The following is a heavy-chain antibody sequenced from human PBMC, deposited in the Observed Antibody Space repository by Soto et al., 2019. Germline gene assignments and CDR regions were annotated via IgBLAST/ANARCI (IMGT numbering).Heavy chain of an antibody. V-gene: IGHV3-7*05. D-gene: IGHD1-1*01. Sequence: EVHLVESGGGLVQRGGSLRLSCAASGFTFRAYWMSWVRQAPGKGLEWVANIDQDGSGKYYVDSVRGRFTISRDNAHNSMYLQTNSLRDEDTAVYFCVRRREGTGRTLDYWGQGTLVTVSS. CDR2: IDQDGSGK. CDR3: VRRREGTGRTLDY. CDR1: GFTFRAYW. J-gene: IGHJ4*02.